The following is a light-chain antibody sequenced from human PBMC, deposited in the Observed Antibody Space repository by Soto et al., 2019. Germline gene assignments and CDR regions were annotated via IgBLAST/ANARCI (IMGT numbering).Light chain of an antibody. CDR3: SSYTRSSTYV. Sequence: QSVRTQPASLSGPPGQSITISCTGTSSDVGGYNYVYWYRQHPGRAPKLMIYDVSNRPSGVSNRFSGSKSGNTASLTISGLQAEDEADYYCSSYTRSSTYVFGTGTKVIVL. CDR2: DVS. V-gene: IGLV2-14*01. J-gene: IGLJ1*01. CDR1: SSDVGGYNY.